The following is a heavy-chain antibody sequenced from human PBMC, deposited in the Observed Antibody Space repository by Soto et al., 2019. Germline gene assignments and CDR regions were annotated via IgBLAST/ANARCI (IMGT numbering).Heavy chain of an antibody. CDR2: IYYSGST. CDR1: GGSISSGGYY. D-gene: IGHD2-15*01. Sequence: SETLSLTCTVSGGSISSGGYYWSWIRQHPGKGLEWIGYIYYSGSTYYNPSLKSRVTISVDTSKNQFSLKLSSVTAADTAVYYCARQLGYCSGGSCQPVYFDYWGQGTLVTVSS. CDR3: ARQLGYCSGGSCQPVYFDY. V-gene: IGHV4-31*03. J-gene: IGHJ4*02.